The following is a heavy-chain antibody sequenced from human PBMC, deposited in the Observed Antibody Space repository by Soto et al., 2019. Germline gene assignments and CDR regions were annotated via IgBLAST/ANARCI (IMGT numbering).Heavy chain of an antibody. Sequence: QVQLVESGGGVVQPGRSLRLSCAASGFTISPYGMHWVRQAPGKGLEWVAVIWDDGSYKYYADSVKGRFTISRDNSKNTRYLQLHSLTAEDKAVYYCATLGTVRGIIEGVDAFDMWGQGTMVIVSS. J-gene: IGHJ3*02. CDR1: GFTISPYG. CDR2: IWDDGSYK. D-gene: IGHD3-10*01. V-gene: IGHV3-33*01. CDR3: ATLGTVRGIIEGVDAFDM.